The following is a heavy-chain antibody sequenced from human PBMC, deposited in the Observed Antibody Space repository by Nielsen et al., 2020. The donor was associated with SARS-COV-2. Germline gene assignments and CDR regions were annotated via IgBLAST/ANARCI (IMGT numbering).Heavy chain of an antibody. CDR3: TTGGITMVRGVMQY. Sequence: GESLKISCAASGFTFSNPWMNWVRQAPGKGLEWVGRIKSKVDGWTTDYAGPVKGRFTISRDDSKNTLYLQMNSLKTEDTAVYYCTTGGITMVRGVMQYWGQGTLVTVSP. CDR2: IKSKVDGWTT. J-gene: IGHJ1*01. CDR1: GFTFSNPW. V-gene: IGHV3-15*01. D-gene: IGHD3-10*01.